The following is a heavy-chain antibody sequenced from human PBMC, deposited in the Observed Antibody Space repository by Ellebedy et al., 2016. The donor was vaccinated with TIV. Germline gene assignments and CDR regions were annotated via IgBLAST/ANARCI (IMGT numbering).Heavy chain of an antibody. CDR2: IKSSSNPI. Sequence: GESLKISCAASGFTFSSFWISWVRQAPGKGLEWVSHIKSSSNPIYYADSVKGRFIISRDNAKNSLYLQMNNLRDEDTAVYYCSRDGGRGGGNDFWGQGTLVIVSS. CDR1: GFTFSSFW. CDR3: SRDGGRGGGNDF. J-gene: IGHJ4*02. V-gene: IGHV3-48*02. D-gene: IGHD3-16*01.